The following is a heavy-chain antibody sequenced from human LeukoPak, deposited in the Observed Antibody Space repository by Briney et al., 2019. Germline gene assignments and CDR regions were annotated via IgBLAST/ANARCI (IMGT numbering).Heavy chain of an antibody. CDR2: IKQGGSEK. J-gene: IGHJ4*02. V-gene: IGHV3-7*01. CDR3: ARDKGGMVPFDY. D-gene: IGHD3-10*01. CDR1: GFTVSNNY. Sequence: GGSLRLSCAASGFTVSNNYMSWVRQAPGKGLEWVANIKQGGSEKNYVDSVKGRFTIARDDAKNSLYLQMNSLRAEDTAVYFCARDKGGMVPFDYWGQGTLVTVSS.